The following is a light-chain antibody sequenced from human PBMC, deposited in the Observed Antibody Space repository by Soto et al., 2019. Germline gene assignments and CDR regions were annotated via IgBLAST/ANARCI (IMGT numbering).Light chain of an antibody. V-gene: IGKV1-8*01. CDR3: QQYYNYPWT. CDR2: AAS. J-gene: IGKJ1*01. Sequence: IQMTQSPSSLSASTGDRVTITCRASQGLSNYLAWYQQKPGKPPNLLIYAASTLQSGVPSRFSGSGSGTDFTLTISCLQSEDFATYYCQQYYNYPWTFGPGTKVDIK. CDR1: QGLSNY.